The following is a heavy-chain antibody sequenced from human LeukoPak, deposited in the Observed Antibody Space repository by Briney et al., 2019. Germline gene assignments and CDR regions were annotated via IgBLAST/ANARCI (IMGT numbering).Heavy chain of an antibody. CDR3: ASTVVNYFDY. Sequence: SETLSLTCTVSGGSISSSSYYWGWIRQPPGKGLEWIGSTYYSGSTYYNPSLKSRVTISVDTSKNQFSLKLSSVTAADTAVYYCASTVVNYFDYWGQGTLVTVSS. CDR2: TYYSGST. J-gene: IGHJ4*02. V-gene: IGHV4-39*01. CDR1: GGSISSSSYY. D-gene: IGHD4-23*01.